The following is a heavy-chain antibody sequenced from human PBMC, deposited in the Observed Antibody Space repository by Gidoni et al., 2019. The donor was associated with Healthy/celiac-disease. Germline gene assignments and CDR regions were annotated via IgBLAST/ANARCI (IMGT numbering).Heavy chain of an antibody. V-gene: IGHV3-73*01. D-gene: IGHD6-19*01. Sequence: EVQLVESGGGLVQPGGSLKLSCAASGFTFSGSAMHWVRQASGKGLEWVGRIRSKANSYATAYAASVKGRFTISRDDSKNTAYLQMNSLKTEDTAVYYCTGGRQWLDPNWFDPWGQGTLVTVSS. CDR2: IRSKANSYAT. J-gene: IGHJ5*02. CDR1: GFTFSGSA. CDR3: TGGRQWLDPNWFDP.